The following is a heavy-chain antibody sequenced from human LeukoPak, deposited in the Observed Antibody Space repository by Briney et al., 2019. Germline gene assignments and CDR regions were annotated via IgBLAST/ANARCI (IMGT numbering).Heavy chain of an antibody. CDR1: GGTFSSYA. CDR3: AREGSSWYGNYFDY. J-gene: IGHJ4*02. V-gene: IGHV1-69*06. Sequence: GASVKVSCKASGGTFSSYANSWVRQAPGQGLEWMGGIIPIFGTANYAQKFQGRVTITADKSTSTAYMELSSLRSEDTAVYYCAREGSSWYGNYFDYWGQGTLVTVSS. CDR2: IIPIFGTA. D-gene: IGHD2-15*01.